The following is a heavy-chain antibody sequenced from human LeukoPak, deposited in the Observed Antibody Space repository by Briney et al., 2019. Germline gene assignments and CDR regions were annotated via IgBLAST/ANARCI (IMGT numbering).Heavy chain of an antibody. CDR2: IYYSGST. CDR1: GGSISSGGYY. CDR3: ARLAPLFDSSGYYYFDY. Sequence: SETLSLTCTVSGGSISSGGYYWSWIRQHPGKGLEWIGYIYYSGSTYYNPSLKSRVTISVDTSKNQFSLKLSSVTAADTAVYYCARLAPLFDSSGYYYFDYWGQGTLVTVSS. V-gene: IGHV4-31*03. J-gene: IGHJ4*02. D-gene: IGHD3-22*01.